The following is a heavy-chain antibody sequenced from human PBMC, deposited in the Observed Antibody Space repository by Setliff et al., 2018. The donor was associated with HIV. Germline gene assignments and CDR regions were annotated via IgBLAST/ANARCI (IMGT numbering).Heavy chain of an antibody. V-gene: IGHV1-18*01. CDR3: ARDRPNYGDSSMNDAFDI. CDR2: ISAYNGNT. Sequence: ASVKVSCKASGYTFTSYGISWVRQAPGQGLEWMGWISAYNGNTDYARNLQGRLTMTTDTSTSTAFMELRSLRSDDTAVYYCARDRPNYGDSSMNDAFDIWGQGTMVTVSS. CDR1: GYTFTSYG. D-gene: IGHD3-22*01. J-gene: IGHJ3*02.